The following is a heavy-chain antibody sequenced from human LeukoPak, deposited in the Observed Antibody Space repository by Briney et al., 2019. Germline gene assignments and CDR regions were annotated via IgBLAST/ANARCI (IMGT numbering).Heavy chain of an antibody. CDR2: IYYSGST. Sequence: SETLSLTCTVSGGSISSYYWSWIRQPPGKGLEWIGYIYYSGSTNYNPSLKSRVTISVDTSKNQFSLELSSVTAADTAVYYCARVLPVQNWFDPWGQGTLVTVSS. D-gene: IGHD2-2*01. J-gene: IGHJ5*02. CDR1: GGSISSYY. V-gene: IGHV4-59*01. CDR3: ARVLPVQNWFDP.